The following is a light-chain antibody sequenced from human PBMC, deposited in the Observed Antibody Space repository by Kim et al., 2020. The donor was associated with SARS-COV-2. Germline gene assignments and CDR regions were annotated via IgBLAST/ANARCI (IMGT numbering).Light chain of an antibody. Sequence: SYELTQPPSLSVAPGKTARITCGGNNIESQSVHWYQQKPGQAPALVISYDTDRPSGIPERFSGSNSGNTATLTITRVEARDEADYYCQLWHTSSDHLWVFGGGTKLTVL. CDR3: QLWHTSSDHLWV. CDR1: NIESQS. CDR2: YDT. J-gene: IGLJ3*02. V-gene: IGLV3-21*04.